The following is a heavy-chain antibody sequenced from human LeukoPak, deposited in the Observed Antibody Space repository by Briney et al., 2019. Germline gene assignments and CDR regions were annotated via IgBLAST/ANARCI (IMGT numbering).Heavy chain of an antibody. CDR3: AKGKAVVGATGPDY. Sequence: GGSLRLSCAASGFTFSSYGMHWVRQAPGKGLEWVAFIRYDRSNKYYADSVKGRFTISRDNSKNTLYLQMNSLRAEDTAIYYCAKGKAVVGATGPDYWGQGTLVTVSS. CDR2: IRYDRSNK. D-gene: IGHD1-26*01. CDR1: GFTFSSYG. J-gene: IGHJ4*02. V-gene: IGHV3-30*02.